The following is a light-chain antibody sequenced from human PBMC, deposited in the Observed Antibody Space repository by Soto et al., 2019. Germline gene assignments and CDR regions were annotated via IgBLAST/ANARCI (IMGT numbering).Light chain of an antibody. J-gene: IGKJ5*01. CDR1: QSLLHSNGYNY. CDR2: LGS. CDR3: MQALQFPPT. Sequence: DMEMTQSPLSLPVTPGEPASISCRSIQSLLHSNGYNYLDCYLQKPGQSPQLLIFLGSNRASGVPGRFSGSGSGTDFTLKISRVEAEDVGVYYCMQALQFPPTFGQGTRLEIK. V-gene: IGKV2-28*01.